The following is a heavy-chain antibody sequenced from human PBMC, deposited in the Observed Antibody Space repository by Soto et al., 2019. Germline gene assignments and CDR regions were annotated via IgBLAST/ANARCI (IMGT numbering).Heavy chain of an antibody. CDR2: IYYSGNT. CDR3: ARCPITMIVVVPPDY. J-gene: IGHJ4*02. D-gene: IGHD3-22*01. V-gene: IGHV4-31*03. CDR1: GGSISSGGYY. Sequence: SETLSLTCTVSGGSISSGGYYWIWIRHHPGKGLEWIGYIYYSGNTYYNPSLKSRVTISVDTSKNQFSLKLSSVTAADTAVYYCARCPITMIVVVPPDYWGQGTLVTVSS.